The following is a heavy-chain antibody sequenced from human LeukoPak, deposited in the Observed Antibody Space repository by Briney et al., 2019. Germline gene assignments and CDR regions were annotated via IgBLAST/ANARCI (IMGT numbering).Heavy chain of an antibody. V-gene: IGHV3-74*01. CDR1: GFTFSSYW. Sequence: PWGSLRLSCAASGFTFSSYWMHWVRQAPGKGLAWVSRINSDGSSTSYADSVKGRFTISRDNAKNTLYLQMNSLRAEDTAVYYCARGDKQLVFKRRKGGFDPWGQGTLVTVSS. CDR2: INSDGSST. D-gene: IGHD6-13*01. J-gene: IGHJ5*02. CDR3: ARGDKQLVFKRRKGGFDP.